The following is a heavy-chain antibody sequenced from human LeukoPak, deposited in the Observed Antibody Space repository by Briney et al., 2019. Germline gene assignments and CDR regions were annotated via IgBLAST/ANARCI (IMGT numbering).Heavy chain of an antibody. D-gene: IGHD5-12*01. Sequence: SGTLSLTCAVSGGSISSRNWWGWVRQPPGKGLEWSGEISRTGSIDYDPSVRSRATISLDKSKSQFSLRLTSLTSAATAVYYCARASGYSGYDWNYYYYMDVWGNGTTVTVSS. CDR3: ARASGYSGYDWNYYYYMDV. V-gene: IGHV4-4*02. CDR2: ISRTGSI. CDR1: GGSISSRNW. J-gene: IGHJ6*03.